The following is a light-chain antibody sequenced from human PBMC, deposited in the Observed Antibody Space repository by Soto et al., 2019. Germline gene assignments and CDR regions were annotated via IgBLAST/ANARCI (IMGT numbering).Light chain of an antibody. J-gene: IGKJ5*01. CDR3: QQYGTSPGST. Sequence: EIGLTQSPGTLSLSPGERATLSCRASQSVSSSYLAWYQQKPGQAPRLLIYGASSRATGIPDRFGGSGSGTYFALTISRLEPEDFAVYYCQQYGTSPGSTFGQGTRLEIK. V-gene: IGKV3-20*01. CDR2: GAS. CDR1: QSVSSSY.